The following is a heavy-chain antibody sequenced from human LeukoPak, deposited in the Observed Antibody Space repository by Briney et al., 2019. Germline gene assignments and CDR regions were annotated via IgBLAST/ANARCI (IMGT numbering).Heavy chain of an antibody. CDR1: GGSISSYY. V-gene: IGHV4-59*01. CDR2: IYYSGST. CDR3: ARVSAMVSSGFYYMDV. J-gene: IGHJ6*03. Sequence: SETLSLTCTVSGGSISSYYWSWIRQPPGKGLEWIGYIYYSGSTNYNPSLKSRVTISVDASKNQFSLKLSSVTAADTAVYYCARVSAMVSSGFYYMDVWGKGTTVTVSS. D-gene: IGHD5-18*01.